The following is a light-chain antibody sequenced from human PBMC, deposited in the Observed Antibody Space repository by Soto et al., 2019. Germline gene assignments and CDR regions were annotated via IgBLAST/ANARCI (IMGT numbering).Light chain of an antibody. CDR3: CSYAGSSTFGVL. V-gene: IGLV2-23*03. CDR2: EGS. J-gene: IGLJ2*01. Sequence: QSALTQPASVSGSPGQSITISCTGTSSDVGSYNLVSWYQQHPGKAPKLMIYEGSERPSGVSNRFSGSKSGNTASLTISGLQAEDEADYYCCSYAGSSTFGVLFGGGTKVTVL. CDR1: SSDVGSYNL.